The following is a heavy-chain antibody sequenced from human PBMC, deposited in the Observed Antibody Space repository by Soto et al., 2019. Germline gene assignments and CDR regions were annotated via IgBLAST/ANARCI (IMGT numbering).Heavy chain of an antibody. CDR3: VRNYYYYGMDV. J-gene: IGHJ6*02. CDR2: IYYSGST. V-gene: IGHV4-31*03. CDR1: GGSISSGGYY. Sequence: PSETLSLTCTVSGGSISSGGYYWSWIRQHPGKGLEWIGYIYYSGSTYYNPSLKSRVTISVDTPKNQFSLKLSSVTAADTAVYYCVRNYYYYGMDVWGQGTTVTVSS.